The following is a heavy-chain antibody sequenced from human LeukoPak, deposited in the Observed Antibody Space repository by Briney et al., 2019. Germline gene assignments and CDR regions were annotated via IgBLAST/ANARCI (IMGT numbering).Heavy chain of an antibody. D-gene: IGHD3-22*01. J-gene: IGHJ4*02. CDR3: ARPPAYDSRNYYFAY. CDR2: INSDGSGT. Sequence: PGGSLRLPCGASGFTFSTYWVLWARQVPGKGLVWVSHINSDGSGTSYADSVKGRFTISRDNAKNTLYLQMNSLRVEDTAVYYCARPPAYDSRNYYFAYWGQGILVTVSS. V-gene: IGHV3-74*01. CDR1: GFTFSTYW.